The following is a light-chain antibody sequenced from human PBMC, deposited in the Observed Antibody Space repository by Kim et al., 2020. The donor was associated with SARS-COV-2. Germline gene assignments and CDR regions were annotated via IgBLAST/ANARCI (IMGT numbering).Light chain of an antibody. CDR1: TGAVTSGYY. J-gene: IGLJ3*02. Sequence: GGTVTLTCASSTGAVTSGYYPNWFQQKPGQAPWALIYSTSNKHSWTPARFSGSLLGGKAALTLSGVQPEDEAEYYCLLYYGGASWVFGGGTQLTVL. V-gene: IGLV7-43*01. CDR3: LLYYGGASWV. CDR2: STS.